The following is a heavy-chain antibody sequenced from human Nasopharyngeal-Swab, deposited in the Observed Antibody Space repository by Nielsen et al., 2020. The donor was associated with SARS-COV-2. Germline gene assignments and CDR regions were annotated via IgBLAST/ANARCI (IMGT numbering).Heavy chain of an antibody. Sequence: GESLKISCAASGFTFSDYYMSWIRRAPGKGLEWVSYISSSGSTIYYADSVKGRFTISRDNAKNSLYLQMNSLRAEDTAVYYCAREGRYYDYVWGSYRPGGFDYWGQGTLVTVSS. CDR2: ISSSGSTI. V-gene: IGHV3-11*01. D-gene: IGHD3-16*02. CDR1: GFTFSDYY. J-gene: IGHJ4*02. CDR3: AREGRYYDYVWGSYRPGGFDY.